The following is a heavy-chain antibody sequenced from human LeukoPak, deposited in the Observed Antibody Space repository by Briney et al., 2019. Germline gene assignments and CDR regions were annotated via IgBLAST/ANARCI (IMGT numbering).Heavy chain of an antibody. J-gene: IGHJ4*02. D-gene: IGHD3-22*01. CDR3: ARSRPFYDSSGYASGFFDY. V-gene: IGHV4-61*02. CDR1: GGSISSGTYY. Sequence: SETLSLTCNVSGGSISSGTYYWSWIRQPAGKGLEWIGRIYSSGSTDYNPSLKSRVAISVDTSKNQFSLKLSSVTAADTAVYYCARSRPFYDSSGYASGFFDYWGQGTLVTVSS. CDR2: IYSSGST.